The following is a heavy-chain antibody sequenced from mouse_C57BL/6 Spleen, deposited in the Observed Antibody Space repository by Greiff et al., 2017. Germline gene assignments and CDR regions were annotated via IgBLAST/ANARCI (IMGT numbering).Heavy chain of an antibody. D-gene: IGHD2-4*01. J-gene: IGHJ4*01. Sequence: VQLQQSGPELVKPGASVKISCKASGYAFSSSWMNWVKQRPGKGLEWIGRIYPGDGDTNYNGKFTGKATLTADKSSSTAYMQLSSLTSEDSAVYFCARKINYDYGYAMDYWGQGTSVTVSS. CDR3: ARKINYDYGYAMDY. CDR2: IYPGDGDT. V-gene: IGHV1-82*01. CDR1: GYAFSSSW.